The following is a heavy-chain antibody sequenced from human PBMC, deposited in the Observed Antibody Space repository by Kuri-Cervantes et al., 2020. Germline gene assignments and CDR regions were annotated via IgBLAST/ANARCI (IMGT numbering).Heavy chain of an antibody. CDR2: INPNSGNT. CDR3: ARGADGVKNGIYYYGMDV. J-gene: IGHJ6*02. D-gene: IGHD2-8*01. Sequence: ASVKVSCKASGGTFSSYGISWVRQAPGQGLEWMGWINPNSGNTGYAQKFQGRVTMTRNTSISTAYMELSSLRSEDTAVYYCARGADGVKNGIYYYGMDVWGQGTTVTVSS. CDR1: GGTFSSYG. V-gene: IGHV1-8*02.